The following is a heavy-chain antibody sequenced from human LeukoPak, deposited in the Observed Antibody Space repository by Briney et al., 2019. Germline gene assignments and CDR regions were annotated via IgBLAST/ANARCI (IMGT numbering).Heavy chain of an antibody. J-gene: IGHJ5*02. CDR1: GGSISSSSYY. CDR3: ARDVAQTYYYGSGSYWNWFDP. V-gene: IGHV4-39*07. D-gene: IGHD3-10*01. Sequence: SETLSLTCTVSGGSISSSSYYWGWIRQPPGKGLECIGSIYYSGSTYYNPSLKSRVTISVDTSKNQFSLKLSSVTAADTAVYYCARDVAQTYYYGSGSYWNWFDPWGQGTLVTVSS. CDR2: IYYSGST.